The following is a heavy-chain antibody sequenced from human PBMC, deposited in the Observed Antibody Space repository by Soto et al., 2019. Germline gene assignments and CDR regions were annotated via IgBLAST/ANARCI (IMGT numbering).Heavy chain of an antibody. D-gene: IGHD2-21*01. J-gene: IGHJ6*02. CDR3: ARAVSAGNYYYGMDV. V-gene: IGHV5-51*01. CDR1: GYSFTSYW. Sequence: AGESLKISCKGSGYSFTSYWIGWVRQMPGKGLEWMGIIYPGDSDTRYSPSFQGQVTISADKSISTAYLQWSSLKASDTATYYCARAVSAGNYYYGMDVWGQGTTVTVSS. CDR2: IYPGDSDT.